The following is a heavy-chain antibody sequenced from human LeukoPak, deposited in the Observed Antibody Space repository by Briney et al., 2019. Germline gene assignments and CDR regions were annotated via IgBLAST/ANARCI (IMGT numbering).Heavy chain of an antibody. J-gene: IGHJ3*02. CDR2: ITSSSSYI. V-gene: IGHV3-21*01. CDR3: ARYRFVVGATDSFDI. D-gene: IGHD1-26*01. Sequence: PGGSLRLSCAASGFTFSSYSMSWVRQAPGKGLEWVSSITSSSSYIYYADSVKGRFTTSRDNAKNSLYLQMNSLSAEDTALYYCARYRFVVGATDSFDIWGQGTMVTVSS. CDR1: GFTFSSYS.